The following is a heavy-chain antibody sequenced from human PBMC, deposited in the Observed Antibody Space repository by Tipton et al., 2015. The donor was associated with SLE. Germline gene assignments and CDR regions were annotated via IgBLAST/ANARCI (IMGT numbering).Heavy chain of an antibody. D-gene: IGHD2-21*01. CDR3: ARDTRCGGECYED. J-gene: IGHJ4*02. V-gene: IGHV4-34*01. CDR2: INHSGST. Sequence: LRLSCAVYGGSFSGYYWSWIRQPPGKGLEWIGEINHSGSTNYNPSLKSRVTISIDKSKNQFSLKLNSVTAADTAMYYCARDTRCGGECYEDWGQGTLVTVSS. CDR1: GGSFSGYY.